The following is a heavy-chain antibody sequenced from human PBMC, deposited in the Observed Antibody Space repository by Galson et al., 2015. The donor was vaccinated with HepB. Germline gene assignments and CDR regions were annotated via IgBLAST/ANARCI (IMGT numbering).Heavy chain of an antibody. Sequence: SLRLSCAASGFTFSRFATNWVRQAPGKGLEWVSYISISSTTIYYADSVKGRFTISRDNAKNLVFLQMNSLRDEDTALYYCVKNGDMVATIFAYWGQGALVTVSS. CDR3: VKNGDMVATIFAY. D-gene: IGHD5-12*01. CDR1: GFTFSRFA. J-gene: IGHJ4*02. CDR2: ISISSTTI. V-gene: IGHV3-48*02.